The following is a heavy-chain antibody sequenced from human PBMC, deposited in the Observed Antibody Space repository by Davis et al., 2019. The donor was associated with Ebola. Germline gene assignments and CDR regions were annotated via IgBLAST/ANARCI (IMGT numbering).Heavy chain of an antibody. CDR3: ARDIAARLFDY. Sequence: PGGSLRLSCATSGFTFSDYYMSWIRQAPGKGLEWVSYISSSSYINYADSVKGRFTISRDNAKNSLYLQMNSLRAEDTAVYYCARDIAARLFDYWGQGTLVTVSS. D-gene: IGHD6-6*01. CDR2: ISSSSYI. CDR1: GFTFSDYY. V-gene: IGHV3-11*06. J-gene: IGHJ4*02.